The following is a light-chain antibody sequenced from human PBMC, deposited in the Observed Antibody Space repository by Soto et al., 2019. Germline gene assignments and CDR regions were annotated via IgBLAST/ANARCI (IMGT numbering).Light chain of an antibody. V-gene: IGLV1-40*01. CDR2: ATN. J-gene: IGLJ1*01. Sequence: QSVLTQPPSVSGAPGQRVTISCTGTRSNIGAGFDVHWYQQFPGTAPKLLIFATNNRPSGVPDRFSGSKSGTSASLAITGLQAEDEADYYCQSYDSSLRGYVFGSGTKLTVL. CDR1: RSNIGAGFD. CDR3: QSYDSSLRGYV.